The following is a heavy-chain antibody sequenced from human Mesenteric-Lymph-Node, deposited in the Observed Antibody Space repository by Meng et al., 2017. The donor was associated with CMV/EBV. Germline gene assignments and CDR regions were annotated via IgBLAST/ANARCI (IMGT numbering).Heavy chain of an antibody. CDR1: GYTFSSYN. Sequence: ASVKVSCKASGYTFSSYNMHWVRQARGQGLEWMGIINPSAGHTSYAQKFQGRVTMTRDTSTSTVYMELSSLRSDDTAVYYCARVGDIVVVPAASFDYWGQGTLVTVSS. V-gene: IGHV1-46*01. CDR3: ARVGDIVVVPAASFDY. CDR2: INPSAGHT. D-gene: IGHD2-2*01. J-gene: IGHJ4*02.